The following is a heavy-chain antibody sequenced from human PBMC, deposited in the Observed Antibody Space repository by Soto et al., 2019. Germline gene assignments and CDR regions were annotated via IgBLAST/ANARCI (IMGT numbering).Heavy chain of an antibody. CDR2: INHSGST. CDR1: GGSFSGYY. CDR3: ARLDSSSINYYGMDV. D-gene: IGHD6-6*01. J-gene: IGHJ6*02. Sequence: SETLSLTCAVYGGSFSGYYWSWIRQPPGKGLEWIGEINHSGSTNYNPSLKSRVTISVDTSKNQFSLKLSSVTAADTAVYYCARLDSSSINYYGMDVWGQGTTVTVSS. V-gene: IGHV4-34*01.